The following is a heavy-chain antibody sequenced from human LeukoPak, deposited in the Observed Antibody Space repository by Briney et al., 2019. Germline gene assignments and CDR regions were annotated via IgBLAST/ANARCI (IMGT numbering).Heavy chain of an antibody. CDR3: AKTFGSSWYGLFDY. J-gene: IGHJ4*02. Sequence: GGSLRLSRAASGFTFSSYAMSWVRQAPGKGLEWVSGFTDSIGRTYYADSVKGRFTISRDNSKNTLYLQMNSLRAEDTAVYYCAKTFGSSWYGLFDYWGQGTLVTVSS. CDR1: GFTFSSYA. CDR2: FTDSIGRT. V-gene: IGHV3-23*01. D-gene: IGHD6-13*01.